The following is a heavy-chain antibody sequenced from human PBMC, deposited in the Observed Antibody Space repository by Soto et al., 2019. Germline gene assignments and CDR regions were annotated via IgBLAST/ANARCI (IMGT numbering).Heavy chain of an antibody. D-gene: IGHD3-22*01. CDR3: VKETGNYYDSSGYYFDY. CDR1: GFSFDDYA. Sequence: GGSLRLSCTGSGFSFDDYAMHWVRQVPGKGLEWVAGINYNSDAMGYADSVKGRFTISRDNAKNSLYLQMNSLRLEDTALYYCVKETGNYYDSSGYYFDYWGQGTLVTVSS. J-gene: IGHJ4*02. CDR2: INYNSDAM. V-gene: IGHV3-9*01.